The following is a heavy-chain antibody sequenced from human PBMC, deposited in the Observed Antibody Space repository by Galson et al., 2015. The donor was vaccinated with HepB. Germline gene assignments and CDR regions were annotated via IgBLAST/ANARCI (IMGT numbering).Heavy chain of an antibody. D-gene: IGHD6-6*01. CDR1: GGTFSSYA. CDR3: AGDLSSSEDLGGY. CDR2: IIPIFGTA. V-gene: IGHV1-69*13. J-gene: IGHJ4*02. Sequence: SVKVSCKASGGTFSSYAISWVRQAPGQGLEWMGGIIPIFGTANYAQKFQGRVTITADESTSTASMELSSLRSEDAAVYYCAGDLSSSEDLGGYWGQGTLVTVSS.